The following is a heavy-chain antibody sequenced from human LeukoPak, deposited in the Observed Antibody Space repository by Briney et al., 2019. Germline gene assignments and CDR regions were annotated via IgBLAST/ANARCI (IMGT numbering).Heavy chain of an antibody. Sequence: GGSLRLSCAASGFTFSTYALRWVRQAPGKGLEWVSSISGDGGSAYYTDSVKGRFTISRHNSKNTLYLQMNSLRAEDTAVYYCAKDLPTVNTWIYFDYWGQGTLVTVSP. D-gene: IGHD4-17*01. CDR3: AKDLPTVNTWIYFDY. CDR1: GFTFSTYA. CDR2: ISGDGGSA. V-gene: IGHV3-23*01. J-gene: IGHJ4*02.